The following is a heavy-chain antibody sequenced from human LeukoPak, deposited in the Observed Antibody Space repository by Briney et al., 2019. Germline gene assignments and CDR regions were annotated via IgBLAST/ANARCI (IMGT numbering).Heavy chain of an antibody. V-gene: IGHV4-34*01. CDR2: INHSGDT. D-gene: IGHD3-22*01. CDR1: GFTFSSYS. CDR3: ARRRPAPLKYSSGRQPHFDY. J-gene: IGHJ4*01. Sequence: GSLRLSCAASGFTFSSYSMNWVRQAPGKGLEWIGEINHSGDTNYKPSLKSRITMSVDMSKNQFSLKLTSVTPADTAVYYCARRRPAPLKYSSGRQPHFDYWGQGTLVTVSP.